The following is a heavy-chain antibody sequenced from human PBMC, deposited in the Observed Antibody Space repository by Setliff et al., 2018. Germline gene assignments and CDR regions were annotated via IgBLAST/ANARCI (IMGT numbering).Heavy chain of an antibody. V-gene: IGHV4-39*07. CDR1: GGSISSSSYY. CDR3: AREQWLDPPGYYYMDV. CDR2: IYYSGST. Sequence: SETLSLTCTVSGGSISSSSYYWGWIRQPPGKGLEWIGTIYYSGSTYYNPSLKSRVTISVDTSKNQFSLKLNSVTAADMAVYYCAREQWLDPPGYYYMDVWAKGTTVTVSS. J-gene: IGHJ6*03. D-gene: IGHD6-19*01.